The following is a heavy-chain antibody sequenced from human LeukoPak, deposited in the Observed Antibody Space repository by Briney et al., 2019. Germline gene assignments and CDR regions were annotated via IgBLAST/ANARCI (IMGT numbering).Heavy chain of an antibody. D-gene: IGHD5-12*01. CDR2: IYSGGST. V-gene: IGHV3-53*01. J-gene: IGHJ6*03. CDR3: ARGLRFGYYYMDV. Sequence: GGSPRLSCAASGFTVSSNYMSWVRQAPGKGLEWVSVIYSGGSTYYADSVKGRFTISRDNSKNTLYLQMNSLRAEDTAVYYCARGLRFGYYYMDVWGKGTTVTVSS. CDR1: GFTVSSNY.